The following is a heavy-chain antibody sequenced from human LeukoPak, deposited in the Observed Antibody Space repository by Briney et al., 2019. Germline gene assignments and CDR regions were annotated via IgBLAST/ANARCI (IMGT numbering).Heavy chain of an antibody. V-gene: IGHV4-34*01. J-gene: IGHJ4*02. CDR2: IHNSVTT. Sequence: SETLSLTCAVSGGPFSGYFWSWIRQSSGKGLEWIGEIHNSVTTNYNPSLNSRVTISEDTSKNQFYLNLSSVTAADTAVYYCARRYYYNLGSFPFDFWGQGTLVTVSS. CDR1: GGPFSGYF. CDR3: ARRYYYNLGSFPFDF. D-gene: IGHD3-10*01.